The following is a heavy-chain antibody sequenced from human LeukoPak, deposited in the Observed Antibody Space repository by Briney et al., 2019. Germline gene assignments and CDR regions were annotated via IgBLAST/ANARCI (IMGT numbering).Heavy chain of an antibody. CDR3: ARDPYGGNSLDY. CDR2: ISSSSSYI. V-gene: IGHV3-21*01. D-gene: IGHD4-23*01. CDR1: GFTFSSYS. J-gene: IGHJ4*02. Sequence: GGSLRLSCAASGFTFSSYSMNWVRQAPGKGLEWVSSISSSSSYIYYADSVKGRFTISRDNAKNSLYLQMNSLRAEDTAVYYCARDPYGGNSLDYWGQGTLVTVFS.